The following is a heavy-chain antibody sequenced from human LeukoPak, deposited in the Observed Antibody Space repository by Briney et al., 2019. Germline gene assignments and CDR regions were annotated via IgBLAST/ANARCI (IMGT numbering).Heavy chain of an antibody. CDR3: ATDGAGFDT. Sequence: GGSQRLSCAASGFTFNDYYMSWVSQAPGKGLEWLSYINIGGTNTHYADSVKGRFTISRDNAKKSLYLEMNNLRAEDTAVYYCATDGAGFDTWGQGVLVTVSS. CDR1: GFTFNDYY. V-gene: IGHV3-11*01. J-gene: IGHJ5*02. CDR2: INIGGTNT.